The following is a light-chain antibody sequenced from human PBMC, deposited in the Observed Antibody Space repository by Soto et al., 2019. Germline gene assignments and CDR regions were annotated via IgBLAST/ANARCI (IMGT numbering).Light chain of an antibody. V-gene: IGKV3-15*01. Sequence: EIVMTQSPATLSVSPGERATLSCRASQSVSNNLAWYQQKFGQAPRLLIYGASTRATGIPARFSGSGSGTECTLTISSLQFEDFAVYYCQHYNNWPPWTFGQGPKVEVK. CDR2: GAS. CDR1: QSVSNN. J-gene: IGKJ1*01. CDR3: QHYNNWPPWT.